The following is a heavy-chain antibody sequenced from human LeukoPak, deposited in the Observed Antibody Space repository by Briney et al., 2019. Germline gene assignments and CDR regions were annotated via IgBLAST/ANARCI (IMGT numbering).Heavy chain of an antibody. V-gene: IGHV3-7*01. Sequence: GGSLRLSCAASGFTFSSYWMSWVRQAPGKGLEWVANIKQDGSEKYYVDSVKGRFTISRDNAKNSLYLQMNSLRAEDTAVHYCARASVGATTWSFDYWGQGTLVTVSS. J-gene: IGHJ4*02. CDR2: IKQDGSEK. CDR3: ARASVGATTWSFDY. D-gene: IGHD1-26*01. CDR1: GFTFSSYW.